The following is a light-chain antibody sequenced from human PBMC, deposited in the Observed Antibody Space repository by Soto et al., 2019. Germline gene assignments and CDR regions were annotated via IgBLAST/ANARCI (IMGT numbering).Light chain of an antibody. CDR1: QSVSNNY. CDR3: QQYDQWPIT. CDR2: GAS. J-gene: IGKJ5*01. Sequence: EIVLTQSPGPLSLSPGERATLSCRSSQSVSNNYLAWYQQKPGQAPRLLIYGASARALGIPDRFSGSGSGTEFSFTVTSLQSEDVAVYYCQQYDQWPITFGQGTRLEIK. V-gene: IGKV3-20*01.